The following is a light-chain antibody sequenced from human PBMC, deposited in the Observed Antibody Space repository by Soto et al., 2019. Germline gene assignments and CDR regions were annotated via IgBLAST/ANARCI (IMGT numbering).Light chain of an antibody. CDR3: SSYTSSSTHV. Sequence: QSVLTQPASVSGSRGQSITISCTGTSSDVGAYNFVSCYQQHPGKLPKLMIFDVSRRPSGVSDRFSGSKSGNTASLTISGLQAEDEGDYYCSSYTSSSTHVFGSGTKLTVL. J-gene: IGLJ1*01. CDR1: SSDVGAYNF. CDR2: DVS. V-gene: IGLV2-14*03.